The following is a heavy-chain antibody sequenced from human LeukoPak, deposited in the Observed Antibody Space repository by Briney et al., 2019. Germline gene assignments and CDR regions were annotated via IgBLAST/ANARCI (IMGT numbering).Heavy chain of an antibody. Sequence: GESLQISCKGSGYSFTTYWIGWVRQMPGKGLEWMGIIYPGDSDTRYSPSFQGQVTISADKSISTAYLRWNSLKASDTAMYYCARHVPVPPAEEGAFDLWGQGTLVTVSS. J-gene: IGHJ3*01. V-gene: IGHV5-51*01. D-gene: IGHD6-25*01. CDR1: GYSFTTYW. CDR2: IYPGDSDT. CDR3: ARHVPVPPAEEGAFDL.